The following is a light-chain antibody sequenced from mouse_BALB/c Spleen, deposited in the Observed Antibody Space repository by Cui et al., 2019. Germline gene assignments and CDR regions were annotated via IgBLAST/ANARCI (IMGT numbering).Light chain of an antibody. CDR2: LTS. CDR1: SSVSY. V-gene: IGKV4-68*01. CDR3: QQWSSNPYT. J-gene: IGKJ2*01. Sequence: HIFLTQSPALMSASPGEKVTMTCSASSSVSYMYWYQQKPRSSPKPWIYLTSNLASGVPARFSGSGSGTSYSLTISSMEAEDAATYYCQQWSSNPYTFGGGTKLEIK.